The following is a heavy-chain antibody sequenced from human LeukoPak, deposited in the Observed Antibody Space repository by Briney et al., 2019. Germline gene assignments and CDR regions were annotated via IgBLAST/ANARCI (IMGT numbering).Heavy chain of an antibody. CDR1: GGSFSGYY. D-gene: IGHD6-19*01. CDR3: ARALYQSSRWIH. J-gene: IGHJ4*02. Sequence: PSETLSLTCAVYGGSFSGYYWSWIRQPPGKGLEWIGEINHSGSTNYNPSLKSRVTISVDTSKNQFSLMLSSVTAADTAVYYCARALYQSSRWIHWGQGTLVTVSS. V-gene: IGHV4-34*01. CDR2: INHSGST.